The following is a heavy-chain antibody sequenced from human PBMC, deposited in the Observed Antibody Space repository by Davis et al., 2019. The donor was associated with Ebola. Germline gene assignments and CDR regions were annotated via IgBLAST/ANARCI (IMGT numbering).Heavy chain of an antibody. Sequence: PGGSLRLSCAASGFTFSSYWMSWVRQAPGKGLEWVSAISGSGGSTYYADSVKGRFTISRDNSKNSLYLQMNSLRAEDTAVYYCARDLVFRELLNYYYYGMDVWGQGTTVTVSS. D-gene: IGHD3-10*01. V-gene: IGHV3-23*01. CDR1: GFTFSSYW. CDR2: ISGSGGST. CDR3: ARDLVFRELLNYYYYGMDV. J-gene: IGHJ6*02.